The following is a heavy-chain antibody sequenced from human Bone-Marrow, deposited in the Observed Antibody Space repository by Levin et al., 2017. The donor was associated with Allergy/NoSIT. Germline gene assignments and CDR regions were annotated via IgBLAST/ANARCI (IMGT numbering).Heavy chain of an antibody. D-gene: IGHD4-23*01. CDR1: GFAFSYYT. J-gene: IGHJ4*02. CDR2: IGTRTGTT. Sequence: SCAASGFAFSYYTMTWVRQAPGQGLEWVASIGTRTGTTNFADSVKGHFTISRDDSKNTLYLQMNSLRVEDTAVYYCAKDLPGGGIYFEYWGQGTPVTVSS. V-gene: IGHV3-23*01. CDR3: AKDLPGGGIYFEY.